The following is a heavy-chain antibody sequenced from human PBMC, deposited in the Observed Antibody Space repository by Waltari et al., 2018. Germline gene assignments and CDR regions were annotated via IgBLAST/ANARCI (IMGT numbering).Heavy chain of an antibody. CDR3: ARGRSGTDYYYYGMDV. J-gene: IGHJ6*02. CDR2: IYYSGST. D-gene: IGHD1-1*01. V-gene: IGHV4-59*11. CDR1: GGSISSHD. Sequence: QVQLQESGPGLVKPSETLSLTCPGSGGSISSHDWNWIRQPPGKGLEWIGYIYYSGSTNYNPSLKSRVTISVDTSKNQFSLKLSSVTAADTAVYYCARGRSGTDYYYYGMDVWGQGTTVTVSS.